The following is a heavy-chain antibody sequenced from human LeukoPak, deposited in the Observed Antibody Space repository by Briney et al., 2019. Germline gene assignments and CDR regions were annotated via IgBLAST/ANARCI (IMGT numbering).Heavy chain of an antibody. J-gene: IGHJ2*01. CDR3: TKDAPNNYADFDWYFDF. D-gene: IGHD4-17*01. CDR2: ISSSGSTI. CDR1: GFTFSDYY. V-gene: IGHV3-11*01. Sequence: GGSLRLSCAASGFTFSDYYMSWIRQAPGKGLEWVSYISSSGSTIYYADSVKGRFTISRDNAKSSVYLQMNSLRPEDTALYYCTKDAPNNYADFDWYFDFWGRGTLVTVS.